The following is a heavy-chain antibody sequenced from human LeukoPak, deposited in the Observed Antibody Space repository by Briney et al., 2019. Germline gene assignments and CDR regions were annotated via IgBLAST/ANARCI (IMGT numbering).Heavy chain of an antibody. V-gene: IGHV1-46*01. Sequence: GASVKVSCKASGYTFSSNYMHWVRQAPGQGLEWMGIINPSGGSTSYAQKFQGRVTMTRDMSTSTVYMELSSLRSEDTAVYYCARGGAALWNDDAFDIWGQGTMVTVSS. CDR3: ARGGAALWNDDAFDI. CDR1: GYTFSSNY. CDR2: INPSGGST. D-gene: IGHD1-26*01. J-gene: IGHJ3*02.